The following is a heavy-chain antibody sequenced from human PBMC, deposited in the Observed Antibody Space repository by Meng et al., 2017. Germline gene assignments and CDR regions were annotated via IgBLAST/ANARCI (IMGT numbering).Heavy chain of an antibody. Sequence: QGPVQEAGPGRGKPAGTRALTCAVSGGSISSSNWWSWVRQPPGKGLEWIGEIYHSGSTNYNPSLKSRVTISVDKSKNQFSLKLSSVTAADTAVYYCARDRGAVAGTNFDYWGQGTLATVSS. J-gene: IGHJ4*02. CDR2: IYHSGST. V-gene: IGHV4-4*02. D-gene: IGHD6-19*01. CDR3: ARDRGAVAGTNFDY. CDR1: GGSISSSNW.